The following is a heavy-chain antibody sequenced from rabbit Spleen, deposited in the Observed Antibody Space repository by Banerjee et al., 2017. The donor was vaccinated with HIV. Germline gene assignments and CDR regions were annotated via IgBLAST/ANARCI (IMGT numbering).Heavy chain of an antibody. J-gene: IGHJ6*01. CDR1: GVSFSSNYY. CDR3: ARDSGTSFSSYGMDL. CDR2: IDTGSSGFT. Sequence: QSLEESGGDLVKPGASLTLTCTAAGVSFSSNYYMCWVRQAPGKGLELIACIDTGSSGFTYFASWAKGRFTISKTSSTTVTLQVTSLTAADTATYFCARDSGTSFSSYGMDLWGPGTLVTVS. D-gene: IGHD8-1*01. V-gene: IGHV1S40*01.